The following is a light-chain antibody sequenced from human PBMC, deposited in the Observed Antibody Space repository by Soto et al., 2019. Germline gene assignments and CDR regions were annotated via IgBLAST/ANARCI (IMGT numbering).Light chain of an antibody. J-gene: IGLJ3*02. CDR2: EVS. CDR3: CSYAGSYPWV. Sequence: QSALTQPASVSGSPGQSITISCTGTSRDIGGYNYVSWHQQHPGKAPKVIITEVSNRPSGVSDRFSGSKSGNTASLTISGLQAEDEADYYCCSYAGSYPWVFGGGTKLTVL. CDR1: SRDIGGYNY. V-gene: IGLV2-14*01.